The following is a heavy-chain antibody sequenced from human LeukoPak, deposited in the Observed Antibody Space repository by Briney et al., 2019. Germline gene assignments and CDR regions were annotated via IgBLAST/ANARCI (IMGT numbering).Heavy chain of an antibody. J-gene: IGHJ4*02. D-gene: IGHD2/OR15-2a*01. CDR2: ISSNGGST. CDR1: GFTFSSYS. Sequence: PGGSLRLSCAASGFTFSSYSMNWVRQAPGKGLEYVSAISSNGGSTYYANSVKGRFTISRDNSKNTLYLQMGSLRAEDMAVYYCARDHSMAFDYWGQGTLVTVSS. CDR3: ARDHSMAFDY. V-gene: IGHV3-64*01.